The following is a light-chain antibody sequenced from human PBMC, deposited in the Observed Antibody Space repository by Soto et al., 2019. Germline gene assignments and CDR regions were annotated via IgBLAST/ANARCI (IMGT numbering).Light chain of an antibody. V-gene: IGKV1-12*01. Sequence: DVQMTQSPSSVSASVGDRVTIACRASQGISSWLVGYQQKPEKAPKLVIYDASSLQSGVPSRFSGSGSVTDFTLTISSLQPEDFATYYCQQANSFPLTFGGGTKVEI. CDR2: DAS. CDR1: QGISSW. CDR3: QQANSFPLT. J-gene: IGKJ4*01.